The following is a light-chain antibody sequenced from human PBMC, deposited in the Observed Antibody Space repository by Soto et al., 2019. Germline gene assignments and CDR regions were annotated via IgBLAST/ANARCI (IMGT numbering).Light chain of an antibody. J-gene: IGLJ1*01. V-gene: IGLV1-40*01. CDR3: QSYDSSLSFYV. CDR1: SSNIGAGYD. Sequence: QAVVTQPPSVSGAPGQRVTISCTGSSSNIGAGYDVHWYQQLPGTAPKLLIYGNSNRPSGVPDRFSGSKSGTSASLAITGLQAEDEAVYYCQSYDSSLSFYVFGTGTKVTVL. CDR2: GNS.